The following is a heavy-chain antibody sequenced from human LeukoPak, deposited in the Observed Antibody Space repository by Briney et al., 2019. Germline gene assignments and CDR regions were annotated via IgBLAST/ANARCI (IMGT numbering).Heavy chain of an antibody. Sequence: GGSLRLSCAASGFTFINAWMSWVRQAPGNGLEWVANIKQDGSETYYVNSVRGRFTISRDNAKNSLYLQMNSLRAEDTAVYYCAREGRAAAASFDFWGQGTLVTVSS. CDR1: GFTFINAW. V-gene: IGHV3-7*04. D-gene: IGHD6-13*01. CDR2: IKQDGSET. CDR3: AREGRAAAASFDF. J-gene: IGHJ4*02.